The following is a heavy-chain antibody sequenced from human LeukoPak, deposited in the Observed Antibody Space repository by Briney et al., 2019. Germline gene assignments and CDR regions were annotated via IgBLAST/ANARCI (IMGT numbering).Heavy chain of an antibody. CDR2: IYYSGST. CDR1: GGSISSVSYY. Sequence: MPSETLSLTCTVSGGSISSVSYYWGWIRQPPGKGLEWIGYIYYSGSTNYNPSLKSRVTISVDTSKNQFSLKLSSVTAADTAVYYCASGTEYYDSSGRGWYFDLWGRGTLVTVSS. J-gene: IGHJ2*01. D-gene: IGHD3-22*01. CDR3: ASGTEYYDSSGRGWYFDL. V-gene: IGHV4-61*05.